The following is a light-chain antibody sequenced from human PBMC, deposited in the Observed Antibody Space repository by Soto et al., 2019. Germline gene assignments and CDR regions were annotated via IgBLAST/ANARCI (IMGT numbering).Light chain of an antibody. CDR2: GAS. CDR1: QIFSSTY. J-gene: IGKJ5*01. CDR3: QQYGSSPIT. V-gene: IGKV3-20*01. Sequence: EIVLTQSPGTLSLSPGERATLSCRAGQIFSSTYLAWYQQKPGLAPRLLVYGASSRATGIPDRFSGFGSGTDFTLTISRLEPEDFAVYFCQQYGSSPITFGQGTRLEIK.